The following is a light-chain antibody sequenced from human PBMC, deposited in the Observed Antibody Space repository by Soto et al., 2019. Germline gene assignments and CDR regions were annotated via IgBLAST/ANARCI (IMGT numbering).Light chain of an antibody. J-gene: IGKJ5*01. CDR3: QQTYTTPEIT. Sequence: DIQMTPSPSSLSASVGDRVTITSRESQSISISLNWYQLNPGEAPNLLMYGASYLKSGVPTRFSGSGSGTDFTLTISSLQPEDFATYYCQQTYTTPEITFGQETRLEIK. CDR1: QSISIS. CDR2: GAS. V-gene: IGKV1-39*01.